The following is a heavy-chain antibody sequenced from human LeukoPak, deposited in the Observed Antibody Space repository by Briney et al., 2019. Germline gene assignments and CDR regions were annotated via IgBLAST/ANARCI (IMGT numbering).Heavy chain of an antibody. Sequence: PSETLSLTCAVYGGSFSGYYWSWIRQPPGKGLEWIGEINHSGSTSYNPSLKSRVTISVDTSKDQFSLKLSSVTAADTAVYYCASGTTYYYYMDVWGKGTTVTVSS. CDR1: GGSFSGYY. D-gene: IGHD1-14*01. CDR3: ASGTTYYYYMDV. V-gene: IGHV4-34*01. J-gene: IGHJ6*03. CDR2: INHSGST.